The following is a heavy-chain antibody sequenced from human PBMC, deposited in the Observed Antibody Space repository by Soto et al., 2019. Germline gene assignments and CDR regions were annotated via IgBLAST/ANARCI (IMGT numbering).Heavy chain of an antibody. V-gene: IGHV4-4*02. CDR1: GGSISSSNW. CDR2: IYHSGST. D-gene: IGHD3-22*01. J-gene: IGHJ4*02. CDR3: ARDSPLNYYGSSGYYFDY. Sequence: SETLSLTCAVSGGSISSSNWWSWVRQPPGKGLEWIGEIYHSGSTNYNPSLKSRVTISVDKSKNQFSLKLSSVTAADTAVYYCARDSPLNYYGSSGYYFDYWGQGTLVTVSS.